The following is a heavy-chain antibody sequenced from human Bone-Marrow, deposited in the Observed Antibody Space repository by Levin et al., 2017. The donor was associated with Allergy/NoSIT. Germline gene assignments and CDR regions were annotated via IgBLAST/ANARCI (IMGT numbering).Heavy chain of an antibody. D-gene: IGHD4-23*01. CDR2: INPSAGTT. CDR1: GYTFSNYD. V-gene: IGHV1-46*01. CDR3: ARKTTVADFDY. J-gene: IGHJ4*02. Sequence: ASVKVSCTAFGYTFSNYDIHWVRQALGQGLEWMGIINPSAGTTRYAQKFQGRVTMTRDTSTSTVYMELSSLSSEDTAVYYCARKTTVADFDYWGQGTLVTVSS.